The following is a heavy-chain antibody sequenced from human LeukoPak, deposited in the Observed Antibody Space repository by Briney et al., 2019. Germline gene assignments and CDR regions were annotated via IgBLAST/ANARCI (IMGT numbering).Heavy chain of an antibody. CDR1: GFTFSSYE. V-gene: IGHV3-48*03. CDR2: ISSSGSTI. D-gene: IGHD3-10*01. CDR3: ARAGVGGSGSYYKRYFDY. Sequence: LPGGSLRLSCAASGFTFSSYEMTWVRQAPGKGLEWVSYISSSGSTIYYADSVKGRFTISRDNAKNSLYLQMNSLRAEDTAVYYCARAGVGGSGSYYKRYFDYWGQGTLVTVSS. J-gene: IGHJ4*02.